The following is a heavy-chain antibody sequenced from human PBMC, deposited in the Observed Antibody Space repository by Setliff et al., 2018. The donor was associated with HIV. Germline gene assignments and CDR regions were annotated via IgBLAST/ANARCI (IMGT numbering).Heavy chain of an antibody. D-gene: IGHD3-16*01. Sequence: SETLSLTCTVSGGSISSTGYFWSWIRQPPGKGLEWIGFIFYDGNTYYMPSLKSRSAISVDAPKNQFSLKLTSVTAADTAVYFCARVPFGVHRYYFDSWGQGKLVTVSS. CDR2: IFYDGNT. CDR1: GGSISSTGYF. V-gene: IGHV4-30-4*01. CDR3: ARVPFGVHRYYFDS. J-gene: IGHJ4*02.